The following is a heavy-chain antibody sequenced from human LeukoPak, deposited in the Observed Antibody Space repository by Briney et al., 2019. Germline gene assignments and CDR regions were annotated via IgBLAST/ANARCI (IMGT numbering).Heavy chain of an antibody. CDR2: IYSSGSGST. J-gene: IGHJ4*02. D-gene: IGHD3-22*01. CDR3: ARGAYYDSSGPYDY. Sequence: SETLSLTCTVSGGSISSGGYYWSWIRQPAGKGLEWIGRIYSSGSGSTNYNPSLKSRVTMSVDTSKNQFSLKLSSVTAADTAVYYCARGAYYDSSGPYDYWGQGTLVTVSS. CDR1: GGSISSGGYY. V-gene: IGHV4-61*02.